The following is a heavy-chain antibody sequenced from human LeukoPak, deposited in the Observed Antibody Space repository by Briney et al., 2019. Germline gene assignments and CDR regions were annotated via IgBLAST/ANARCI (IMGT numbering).Heavy chain of an antibody. CDR3: ARVTGPTSTVVRGVIIPTFDY. CDR1: GFTVSSNY. Sequence: GGSLRLSCAASGFTVSSNYMSWVRQAPGKGLEWVSVIYSGGTTYYADSVKGRFTISRDNSKNTLYLQMNSLRAEDTAVYYCARVTGPTSTVVRGVIIPTFDYWGQGTLVTVSS. CDR2: IYSGGTT. V-gene: IGHV3-53*01. D-gene: IGHD3-10*01. J-gene: IGHJ4*02.